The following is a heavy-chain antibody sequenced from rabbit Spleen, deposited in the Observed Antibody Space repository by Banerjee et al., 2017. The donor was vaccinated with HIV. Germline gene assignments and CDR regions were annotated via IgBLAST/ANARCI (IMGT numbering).Heavy chain of an antibody. D-gene: IGHD1-1*01. Sequence: QELVESGGGLVQAGESLKLSCKASGIDFSNYAMIWGRQAPGKGLEWIACIYAGTIGSTYSASWAKGRFTCSKTSSTTVTLQMTSLTAADTATYFCARDLVAVIGWNFNLWGPGTLVTVS. CDR2: IYAGTIGST. V-gene: IGHV1S40*01. J-gene: IGHJ4*01. CDR1: GIDFSNYA. CDR3: ARDLVAVIGWNFNL.